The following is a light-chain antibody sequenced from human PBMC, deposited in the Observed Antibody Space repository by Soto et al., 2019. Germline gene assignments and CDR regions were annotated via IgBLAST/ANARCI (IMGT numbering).Light chain of an antibody. CDR3: QQRRDWPLT. J-gene: IGKJ4*01. CDR2: DAS. Sequence: EIVLTQSPATLSLSPGERATLSCRASQSLNSYLAWFRQKPGQAPRLLIYDASNRATGIPARFSGSGSGTDFTLTISSLEPADFAVYYCQQRRDWPLTFGGGTKVEI. CDR1: QSLNSY. V-gene: IGKV3-11*01.